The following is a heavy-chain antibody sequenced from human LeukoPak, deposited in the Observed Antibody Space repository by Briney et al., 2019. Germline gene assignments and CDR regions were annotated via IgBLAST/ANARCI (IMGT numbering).Heavy chain of an antibody. CDR3: AKGAYDYIEMGYFDY. CDR2: IVASSGST. Sequence: GGSLRLSCAASGFIISNSAMSWVRQAPGKGLEWVSLIVASSGSTFYADSVKGRFTISRDSSKNTLYLQMNSLRDEDMSVYYCAKGAYDYIEMGYFDYWGQGTLVTVSS. D-gene: IGHD5-12*01. CDR1: GFIISNSA. V-gene: IGHV3-23*01. J-gene: IGHJ4*02.